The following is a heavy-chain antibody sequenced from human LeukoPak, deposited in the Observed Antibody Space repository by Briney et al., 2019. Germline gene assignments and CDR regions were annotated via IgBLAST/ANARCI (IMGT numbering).Heavy chain of an antibody. J-gene: IGHJ4*02. Sequence: ASVKVSCKASGGTFSSYAISWVRQAPGQGLEWMGGIIPIFGTANYAQKFQGRVTITADESTSTAYMELSSLRSEDTAVYYCARSHGHYYDSSGYYLFDYWGQGTLVTVSS. CDR2: IIPIFGTA. CDR3: ARSHGHYYDSSGYYLFDY. V-gene: IGHV1-69*13. CDR1: GGTFSSYA. D-gene: IGHD3-22*01.